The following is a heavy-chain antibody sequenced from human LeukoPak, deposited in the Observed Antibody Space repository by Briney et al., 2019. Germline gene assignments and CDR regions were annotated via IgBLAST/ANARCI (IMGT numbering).Heavy chain of an antibody. J-gene: IGHJ6*02. CDR3: ARLWFGEEYFYGMDV. D-gene: IGHD3-10*01. V-gene: IGHV3-48*01. CDR1: GFTFSSYS. Sequence: GGSLRLSCAASGFTFSSYSMTWVRQAPGKGLEWVSYISSGTSTIYYADSVRGRFTISRDNAKNSLYLQMNSLRAEDTAVYYCARLWFGEEYFYGMDVWGQGTTVTVSS. CDR2: ISSGTSTI.